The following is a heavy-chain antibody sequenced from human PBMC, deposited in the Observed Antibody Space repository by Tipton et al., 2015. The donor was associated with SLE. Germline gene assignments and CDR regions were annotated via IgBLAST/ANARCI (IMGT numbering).Heavy chain of an antibody. J-gene: IGHJ5*02. CDR2: VNHGGSS. D-gene: IGHD3-9*01. V-gene: IGHV4-34*01. CDR1: GGSFSDYS. Sequence: TLSLTCAVYGGSFSDYSWSWIRQPPGKGLEWIGEVNHGGSSNYNPSLQSRVTMSVDTSKNQFSLNLTSVSAADTAVYYCARAILTGWWFAPWGQGTLVTVSS. CDR3: ARAILTGWWFAP.